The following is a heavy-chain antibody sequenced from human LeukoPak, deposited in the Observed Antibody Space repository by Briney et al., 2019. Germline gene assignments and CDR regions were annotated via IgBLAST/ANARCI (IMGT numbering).Heavy chain of an antibody. CDR1: GGTFSSYA. CDR3: ARALPDILTYNWFDP. Sequence: SVKVSRKASGGTFSSYAISWVRQAPGQGLEWMGGIIPIFGTANYAQKFQGRVTITADESTSTAYMELSSLRSEDTAVYYCARALPDILTYNWFDPWGQRTLVTVSS. CDR2: IIPIFGTA. V-gene: IGHV1-69*13. D-gene: IGHD3-9*01. J-gene: IGHJ5*02.